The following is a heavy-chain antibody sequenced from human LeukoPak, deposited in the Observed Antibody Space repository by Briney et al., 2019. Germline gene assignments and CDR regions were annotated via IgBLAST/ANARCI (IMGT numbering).Heavy chain of an antibody. Sequence: ASVKVSCKASGGTFSSYAISWVRQAPGQGLEWMGIINPSGGSTSYAQKFQGRVTMTRDTSTSTVYMELSSLRSEDTAVYYCASGLSQLEQSLDDYWGQGTLVTVSS. CDR2: INPSGGST. CDR1: GGTFSSYA. J-gene: IGHJ4*02. V-gene: IGHV1-46*01. CDR3: ASGLSQLEQSLDDY. D-gene: IGHD1/OR15-1a*01.